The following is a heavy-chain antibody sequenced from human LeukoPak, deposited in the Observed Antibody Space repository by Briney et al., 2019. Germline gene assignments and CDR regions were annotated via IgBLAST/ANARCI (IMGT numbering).Heavy chain of an antibody. V-gene: IGHV4-59*01. CDR1: GGSISSYY. D-gene: IGHD5-18*01. J-gene: IGHJ4*02. CDR2: IYYSGST. Sequence: SPSETLSLTCTVSGGSISSYYWSWIRQPPGKRLEWIGYIYYSGSTNYNPSLKSRVTISVDTSKNQFSLKLSSVTAADTAVYYCARDSSGYSYGHFDYWGQGTLVTVSS. CDR3: ARDSSGYSYGHFDY.